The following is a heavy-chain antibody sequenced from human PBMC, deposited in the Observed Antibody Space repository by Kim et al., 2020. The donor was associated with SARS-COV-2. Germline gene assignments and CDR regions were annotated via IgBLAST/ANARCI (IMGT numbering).Heavy chain of an antibody. CDR1: GGSISSSSYY. V-gene: IGHV4-39*01. CDR3: ARHGGYGSGSYNY. D-gene: IGHD3-10*01. Sequence: ETLSLTCTVSGGSISSSSYYWGWIRQPPGKGLEWIGSIYYSGSTYYNPSLKSRVTISVDTSKNQFSLKLSSVTAADTAVYYCARHGGYGSGSYNYWGQGTLVTVSS. CDR2: IYYSGST. J-gene: IGHJ4*02.